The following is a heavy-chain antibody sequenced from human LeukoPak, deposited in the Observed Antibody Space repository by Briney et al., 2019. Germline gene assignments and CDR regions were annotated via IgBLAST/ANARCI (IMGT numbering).Heavy chain of an antibody. D-gene: IGHD6-25*01. V-gene: IGHV3-20*04. J-gene: IGHJ4*02. CDR1: GFTFDDYG. Sequence: GGSLRLSCAASGFTFDDYGMNWVRQAPGKGLEWVSGINWNGGSTGYADSVKGRFTISRDNAKNSLYLQMNSLRAEDTALYCCARLYSSATFDYWGQGTLVTVSS. CDR2: INWNGGST. CDR3: ARLYSSATFDY.